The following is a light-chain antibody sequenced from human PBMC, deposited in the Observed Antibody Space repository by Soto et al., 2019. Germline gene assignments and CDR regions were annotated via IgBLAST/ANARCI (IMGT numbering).Light chain of an antibody. Sequence: EIVLTQSPATLSLSPGERATLSCRASQIVSSYLAWYQQKPGQAPRLLIYDASNRATGIPARFSGSGSRTDFTLTTSSLEPEDFAVYYCQQRSNWPITFGQGTRLEIK. V-gene: IGKV3-11*01. J-gene: IGKJ5*01. CDR3: QQRSNWPIT. CDR2: DAS. CDR1: QIVSSY.